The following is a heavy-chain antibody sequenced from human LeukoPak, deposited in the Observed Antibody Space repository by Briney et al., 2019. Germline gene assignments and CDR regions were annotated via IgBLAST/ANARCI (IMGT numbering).Heavy chain of an antibody. Sequence: GGSLRLSCTSVSGFTLSGFWMSWVRQAPGKGLEWLANIKQDGSEKYYVDSVKGRFTISRDNAKNSLYLQMNSLRVEDTAVYYCARDCCLLAAAGHWGQGTLVTVSS. CDR1: GFTLSGFW. V-gene: IGHV3-7*01. CDR2: IKQDGSEK. D-gene: IGHD6-13*01. J-gene: IGHJ4*02. CDR3: ARDCCLLAAAGH.